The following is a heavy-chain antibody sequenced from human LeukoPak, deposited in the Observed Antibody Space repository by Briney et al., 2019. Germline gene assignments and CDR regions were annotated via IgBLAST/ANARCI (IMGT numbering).Heavy chain of an antibody. CDR3: AREGGGEALGY. V-gene: IGHV4-34*01. Sequence: SETLSLTCAVYGGSFSGYYWCWIRQPPGKGLEWIGEINHSGSTNYNPSLKSRVTISVDTSKNQFSLKLSSVTAADTAVYYCAREGGGEALGYWGQGTLVTVSS. J-gene: IGHJ4*02. CDR1: GGSFSGYY. CDR2: INHSGST.